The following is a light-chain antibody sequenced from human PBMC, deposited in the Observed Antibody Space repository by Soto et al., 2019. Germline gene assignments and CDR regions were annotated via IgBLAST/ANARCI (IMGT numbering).Light chain of an antibody. J-gene: IGKJ1*01. V-gene: IGKV2-28*01. CDR2: LGS. Sequence: DIVMTQSPLSLPVTPGEPASISCRSSQSLLHSSGFNYLDWYLQKPGQPPQLLISLGSNRASGVSDRFSGSGSGKDFTLKISRVEDEDVGVYYCMQALQTRTFGQGTTVEIK. CDR3: MQALQTRT. CDR1: QSLLHSSGFNY.